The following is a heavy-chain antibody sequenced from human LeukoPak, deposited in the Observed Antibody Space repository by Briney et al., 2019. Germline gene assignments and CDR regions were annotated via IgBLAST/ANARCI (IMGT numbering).Heavy chain of an antibody. CDR1: GFTFSDSW. J-gene: IGHJ4*02. Sequence: GGSLRLSCGTPGFTFSDSWMSWFRQAPGQGLEWVASIKDDGSDKYYLDSVRGRFTISRDNAEDSLYLQLDDLRAEDTAVFYCARHLLRGQNFDYWGQGTLVTVS. CDR2: IKDDGSDK. V-gene: IGHV3-7*01. CDR3: ARHLLRGQNFDY.